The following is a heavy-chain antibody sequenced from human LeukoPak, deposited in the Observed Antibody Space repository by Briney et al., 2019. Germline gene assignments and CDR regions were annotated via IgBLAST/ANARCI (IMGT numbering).Heavy chain of an antibody. CDR3: SRGPILLWIHNGMDV. CDR1: GFTFGDYA. CDR2: IQAKAYGGAT. J-gene: IGHJ6*02. Sequence: GGSLRLSCSTSGFTFGDYAMSWVRQAPGKGLEWVGFIQAKAYGGATKYAASVKGRFTISRDDSKGIAYLQMDNLKTEDTALYYCSRGPILLWIHNGMDVWGQGTTVTVSS. V-gene: IGHV3-49*04. D-gene: IGHD3-10*01.